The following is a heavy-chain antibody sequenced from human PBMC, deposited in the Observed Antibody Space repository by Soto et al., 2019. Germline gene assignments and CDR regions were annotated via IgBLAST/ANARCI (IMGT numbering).Heavy chain of an antibody. D-gene: IGHD2-2*01. CDR1: GFTFSSYG. V-gene: IGHV3-33*01. Sequence: GSLRLSCAASGFTFSSYGMHWVRQAPGKGLEWVAVIWYDGSNKYYADSVKGRFTISRDNSKNTLYLQMNSLRAEDTAVYYCARDPTSSKAVDYWGQGTLVTVSS. CDR2: IWYDGSNK. J-gene: IGHJ4*02. CDR3: ARDPTSSKAVDY.